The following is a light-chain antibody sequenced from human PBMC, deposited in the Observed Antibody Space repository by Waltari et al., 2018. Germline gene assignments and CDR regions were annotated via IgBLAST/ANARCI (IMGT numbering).Light chain of an antibody. J-gene: IGKJ1*01. V-gene: IGKV1-5*03. CDR3: QQYRTNPWA. Sequence: NQMTQSPSTLSASVGDRVTITCRASQSISSWLAWYQQKPGMAPKLLISKASTLESGVPSRFSGSGSGTEFTLTIGSLQPDDLATYYCQQYRTNPWAFGQGTKV. CDR1: QSISSW. CDR2: KAS.